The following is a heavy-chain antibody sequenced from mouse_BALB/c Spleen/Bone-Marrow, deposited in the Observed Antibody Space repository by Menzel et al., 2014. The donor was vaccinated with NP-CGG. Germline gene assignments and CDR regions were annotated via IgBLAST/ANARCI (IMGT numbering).Heavy chain of an antibody. D-gene: IGHD3-1*01. V-gene: IGHV2-9*02. J-gene: IGHJ3*01. CDR1: GFSLTSYG. CDR2: IWAGGST. Sequence: VQLQQSGPGLVAPSQSLSITCTVSGFSLTSYGVHWVRQPPGKGLEWLGVIWAGGSTNYNSALMSRLSISKDNSKSQVFLKMSSLQTDDTAMYYCARDRGPPYWGQGTLVTVSA. CDR3: ARDRGPPY.